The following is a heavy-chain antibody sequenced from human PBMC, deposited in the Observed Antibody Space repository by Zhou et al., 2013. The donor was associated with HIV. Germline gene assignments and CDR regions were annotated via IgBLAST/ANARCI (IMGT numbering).Heavy chain of an antibody. D-gene: IGHD1-26*01. CDR2: IIPIFGTA. CDR3: ARAPAKRVGATNYYYYYMDV. J-gene: IGHJ6*03. CDR1: GGTFSSYA. Sequence: QVQLVQSGAEVKKPGSSVKVSCKASGGTFSSYAISWVRQAPGQGLEWMGGIIPIFGTANYAQKFQGRVTITTDESTSTAYMELSSLRSEDTAVYYCARAPAKRVGATNYYYYYMDVWGKGDHGSPSP. V-gene: IGHV1-69*05.